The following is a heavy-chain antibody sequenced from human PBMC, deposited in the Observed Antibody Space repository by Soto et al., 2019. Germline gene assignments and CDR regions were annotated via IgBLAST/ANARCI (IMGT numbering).Heavy chain of an antibody. V-gene: IGHV1-46*01. J-gene: IGHJ4*02. CDR3: ARVRGGRFRYFFDD. CDR1: GYTFTNNY. D-gene: IGHD1-26*01. CDR2: LNPSSGSV. Sequence: ASVKVSCKASGYTFTNNYIHWVRQAPGQGLEWVGILNPSSGSVTYAQKFQGRVTMTRDTSTSTVYMELSSLRSDDTAMFFCARVRGGRFRYFFDDWGQGTLDIVSS.